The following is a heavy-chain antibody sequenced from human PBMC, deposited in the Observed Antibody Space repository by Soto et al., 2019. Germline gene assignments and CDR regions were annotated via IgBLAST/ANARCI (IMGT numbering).Heavy chain of an antibody. V-gene: IGHV1-24*01. CDR2: FDPEDGET. CDR3: ATIVDTTAFDY. Sequence: VSLKRSWKVSGYTHTVLFVHWVRQAPGKGLEWMGGFDPEDGETIYAQKFQGRVTMTEDTSTDTAYMELSSLRSEDTAVYYCATIVDTTAFDYWGQGTLVT. CDR1: GYTHTVLF. J-gene: IGHJ4*02. D-gene: IGHD5-12*01.